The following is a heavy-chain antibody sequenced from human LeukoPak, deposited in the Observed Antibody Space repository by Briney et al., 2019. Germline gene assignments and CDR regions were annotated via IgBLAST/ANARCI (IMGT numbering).Heavy chain of an antibody. D-gene: IGHD2-2*01. Sequence: ASVKVSCKASGYTFTSYGISWVRQAPGQGLEWMGWISAYNGNTNYAQKLQGRVTMTTDTSTSTAYMELRSLRSDDTAVYYCARGGYCSSTSCCRLDYFDYWGQGTLVTVSS. CDR3: ARGGYCSSTSCCRLDYFDY. CDR1: GYTFTSYG. CDR2: ISAYNGNT. V-gene: IGHV1-18*01. J-gene: IGHJ4*02.